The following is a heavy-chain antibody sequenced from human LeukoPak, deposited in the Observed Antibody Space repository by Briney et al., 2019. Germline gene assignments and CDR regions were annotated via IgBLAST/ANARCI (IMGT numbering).Heavy chain of an antibody. CDR2: ISSSSYI. D-gene: IGHD2-2*01. V-gene: IGHV3-21*01. Sequence: GGSLRLSCAASGFTFSSYSMNWARQAPGKGLEWVSSISSSSYIYYADSVKGRFTISRDNAKNSLCLQMNSLRAEDTAVYYCARDHGPRYCSSTSCYYYYGMDVWGQGTTVTVSS. CDR1: GFTFSSYS. CDR3: ARDHGPRYCSSTSCYYYYGMDV. J-gene: IGHJ6*02.